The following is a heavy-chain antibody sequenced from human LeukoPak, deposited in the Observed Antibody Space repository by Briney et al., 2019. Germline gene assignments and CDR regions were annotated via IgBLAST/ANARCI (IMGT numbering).Heavy chain of an antibody. D-gene: IGHD3-3*01. Sequence: GGSLRLSCAASGFTFSSYWMSWVRQAPGKGLEWVANIKQDGSEKYYVDSVKGRFTISRDNAKNSLYLQTNSLRAEDTAVYYCARDRKDFWSGYYTGTSWGFDYWGQGTLVTVSS. CDR3: ARDRKDFWSGYYTGTSWGFDY. CDR1: GFTFSSYW. CDR2: IKQDGSEK. V-gene: IGHV3-7*01. J-gene: IGHJ4*02.